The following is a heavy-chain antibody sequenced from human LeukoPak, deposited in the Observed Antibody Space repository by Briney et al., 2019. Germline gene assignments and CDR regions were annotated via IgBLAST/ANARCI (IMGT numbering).Heavy chain of an antibody. CDR2: ISSSSSSAM. J-gene: IGHJ6*03. CDR1: GFTFSSYS. V-gene: IGHV3-48*01. Sequence: PGGSLRLSCAASGFTFSSYSMNWVRQAPGKGLEWVSYISSSSSSAMYYADSVKGRFTISRDNAKNFLYLQMNNVTVEDTALYHCARDVEYSNIYYYYYMDVWGKGTTVTVAS. CDR3: ARDVEYSNIYYYYYMDV. D-gene: IGHD6-6*01.